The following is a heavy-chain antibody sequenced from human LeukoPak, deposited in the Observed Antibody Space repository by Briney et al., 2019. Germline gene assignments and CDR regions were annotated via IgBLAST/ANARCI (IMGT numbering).Heavy chain of an antibody. CDR2: IKHDGSVK. V-gene: IGHV3-7*04. J-gene: IGHJ4*02. CDR1: GFSFSTFW. CDR3: AGGVSY. Sequence: GGSLRLSCTASGFSFSTFWMNWVRQAPGKGLEWVANIKHDGSVKYYVDSVRGRFTISRDNAMQSLYLQMNSLRAEDTAVYYCAGGVSYWGRGTLVTVSS.